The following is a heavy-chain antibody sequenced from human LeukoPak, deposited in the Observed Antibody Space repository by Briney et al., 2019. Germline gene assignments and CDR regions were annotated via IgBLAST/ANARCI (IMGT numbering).Heavy chain of an antibody. CDR1: GFTFSSYD. J-gene: IGHJ3*02. D-gene: IGHD3-10*01. V-gene: IGHV3-13*01. Sequence: GGSLRLSCAASGFTFSSYDMHWVRRATGKGLEWVSAIGTAGDTYYPGSVKGRFTISRENAKNSLYLQMNSLRAGDTAVYYCARSTHDRQVRGVIISDAFDIWGQGTMVTVSS. CDR3: ARSTHDRQVRGVIISDAFDI. CDR2: IGTAGDT.